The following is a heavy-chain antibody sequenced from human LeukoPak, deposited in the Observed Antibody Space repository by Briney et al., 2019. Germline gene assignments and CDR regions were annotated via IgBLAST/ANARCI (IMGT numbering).Heavy chain of an antibody. CDR2: FDPEDGET. Sequence: ASVKVSCKVSGYTLTELSMHRVRQAPGKGLEWMGGFDPEDGETIYAQKFQGRVTMTEDTSTDTAYMELSSLRSEDTAVYYCATATVVTTYYYYGMDVWGQGTTVTVSS. D-gene: IGHD3-22*01. V-gene: IGHV1-24*01. J-gene: IGHJ6*02. CDR3: ATATVVTTYYYYGMDV. CDR1: GYTLTELS.